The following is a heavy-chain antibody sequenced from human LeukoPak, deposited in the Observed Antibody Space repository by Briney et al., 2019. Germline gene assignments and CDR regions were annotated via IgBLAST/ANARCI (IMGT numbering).Heavy chain of an antibody. CDR2: ISSSSSYI. J-gene: IGHJ4*02. D-gene: IGHD3-10*01. V-gene: IGHV3-21*01. Sequence: AGGSLRLSCAASGFTFRSYSVNWVRQAPGKGLEWVSSISSSSSYIYYADSVKGRFTISRDNAKNSLYLQMNSLRAEDTAVYYCARRSPGQYYFDYWGQGTLVTVSS. CDR3: ARRSPGQYYFDY. CDR1: GFTFRSYS.